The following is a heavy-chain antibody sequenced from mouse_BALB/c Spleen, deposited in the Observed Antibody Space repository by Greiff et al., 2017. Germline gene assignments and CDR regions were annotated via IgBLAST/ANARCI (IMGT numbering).Heavy chain of an antibody. Sequence: VKLVESGPGLVQPSQSLSITCTVSGFSLTSYGVHWVRQSPGKGLEWLGVIWSGGSTDYNAAFISRLSISKDNSKSQVFFKMNSLQADDTAIYYCARSYYRYDGYAMDYWGQGTSVTVSS. CDR1: GFSLTSYG. J-gene: IGHJ4*01. V-gene: IGHV2-4-1*01. CDR3: ARSYYRYDGYAMDY. D-gene: IGHD2-14*01. CDR2: IWSGGST.